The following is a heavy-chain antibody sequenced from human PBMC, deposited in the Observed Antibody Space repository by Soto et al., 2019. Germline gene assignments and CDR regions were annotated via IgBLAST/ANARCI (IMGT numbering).Heavy chain of an antibody. Sequence: ASVKVSCKASGYTFTSYGISWVRQAPGQGLEWMGWISAYNGNTNYAQKLQGRVTMTTDTSTSTAYMELRSLRSDDTAVYYCARDGPSIAAAGTTYDYYYYGMDVWGQGTTVTVSS. J-gene: IGHJ6*02. CDR1: GYTFTSYG. D-gene: IGHD6-13*01. CDR2: ISAYNGNT. V-gene: IGHV1-18*04. CDR3: ARDGPSIAAAGTTYDYYYYGMDV.